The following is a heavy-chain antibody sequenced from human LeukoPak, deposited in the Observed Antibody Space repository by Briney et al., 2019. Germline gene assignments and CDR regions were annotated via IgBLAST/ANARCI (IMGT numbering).Heavy chain of an antibody. CDR3: ARGIDYYGSGSYPLHFQR. CDR2: IWYDGSNK. V-gene: IGHV3-33*01. CDR1: GFTFSSYG. J-gene: IGHJ1*01. Sequence: GGSLRLSCAASGFTFSSYGMHWVRQAPGKGLEWVAVIWYDGSNKYYADSVKGRFTISRDNSKNTLYLQMNSLRAEDTAVYYCARGIDYYGSGSYPLHFQRWGQGTLVTVSS. D-gene: IGHD3-10*01.